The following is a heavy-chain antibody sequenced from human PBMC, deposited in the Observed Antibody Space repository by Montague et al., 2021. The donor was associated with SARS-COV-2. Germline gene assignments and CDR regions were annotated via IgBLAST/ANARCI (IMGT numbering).Heavy chain of an antibody. D-gene: IGHD3-3*01. CDR3: AALPSSITVFGVVRGYYFDD. V-gene: IGHV4-39*01. CDR1: GASISSRNYY. Sequence: SETLSLTCTVSGASISSRNYYWSWIRQPPGTELVWIGYKYYSGSTYYNLNIKSRITIYADTSKNQFSLKLITVTAAGTAVYYCAALPSSITVFGVVRGYYFDDWGQGTLVTVSS. J-gene: IGHJ4*02. CDR2: KYYSGST.